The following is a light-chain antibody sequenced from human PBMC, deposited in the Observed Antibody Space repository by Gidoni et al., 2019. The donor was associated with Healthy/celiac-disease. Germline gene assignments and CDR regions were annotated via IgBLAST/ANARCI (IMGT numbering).Light chain of an antibody. J-gene: IGKJ1*01. CDR3: QQSYSTPT. CDR2: AAS. Sequence: DIQMTQSPSSLSASVGDRVTITCLASQSISSYLNWYQQKPGKAPKLLIYAASSLQSGVPSRFSCSGSGTDFTLTISSLQPEDFATYYCQQSYSTPTFGQGTKVEIK. CDR1: QSISSY. V-gene: IGKV1-39*01.